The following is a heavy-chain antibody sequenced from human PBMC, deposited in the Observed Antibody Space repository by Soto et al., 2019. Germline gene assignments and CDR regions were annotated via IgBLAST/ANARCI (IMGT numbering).Heavy chain of an antibody. Sequence: EVQLVESGGGVVRPGGSLRLSCAASGFTFDDYGMSWVRQAPGKGLEWVSGINWNGGSTGYADSVKGRFTISRDNAKNSLDLQMNRLRAEGTALYYCGGDRVPLERPGIPFFDYWGQGTLGTVSS. CDR1: GFTFDDYG. CDR3: GGDRVPLERPGIPFFDY. J-gene: IGHJ4*02. V-gene: IGHV3-20*04. D-gene: IGHD1-1*01. CDR2: INWNGGST.